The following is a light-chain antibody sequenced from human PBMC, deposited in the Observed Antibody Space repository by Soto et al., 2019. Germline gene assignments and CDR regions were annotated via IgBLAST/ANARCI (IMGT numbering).Light chain of an antibody. CDR1: SSDVGSYNY. CDR3: SSYAGRNSYV. Sequence: QSALTQPPSASGSPGQSVTISCPGTSSDVGSYNYVSWYQQHPGKAPKLMIYEVSKRPSGVPDRFSGSKSGNTASLTASGLQAEDEADYYCSSYAGRNSYVFGTGTKLTVL. CDR2: EVS. V-gene: IGLV2-8*01. J-gene: IGLJ1*01.